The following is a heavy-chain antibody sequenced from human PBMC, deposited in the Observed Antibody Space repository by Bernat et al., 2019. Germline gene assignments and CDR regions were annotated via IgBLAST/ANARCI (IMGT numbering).Heavy chain of an antibody. V-gene: IGHV3-33*01. D-gene: IGHD5-18*01. Sequence: QVQLVESGGGVVQPGRSLRLSCAASGFTFSSYGMHWVRKAPGKGLEWVAVIWYDGSNKYYADSVKGRFTISRDNSKNTLYLQMNSLRAEDTAVYYCAREQGYSYSIDYWGQGTLVTVSS. CDR2: IWYDGSNK. J-gene: IGHJ4*02. CDR1: GFTFSSYG. CDR3: AREQGYSYSIDY.